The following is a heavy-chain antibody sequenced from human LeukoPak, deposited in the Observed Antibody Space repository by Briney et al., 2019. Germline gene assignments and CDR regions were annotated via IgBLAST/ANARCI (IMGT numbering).Heavy chain of an antibody. J-gene: IGHJ4*02. CDR2: IDHSGST. V-gene: IGHV4-34*01. Sequence: PSDTLSLTCAVYGVSYSGYYWSWIRQPPGKGLEWIGEIDHSGSTNYNPSLKSRVTISVDTSKNQFSLKLSSVTAADTAVYYCARGRPSYYDFWSGYRFDYWGQGTLVTVSS. CDR1: GVSYSGYY. D-gene: IGHD3-3*01. CDR3: ARGRPSYYDFWSGYRFDY.